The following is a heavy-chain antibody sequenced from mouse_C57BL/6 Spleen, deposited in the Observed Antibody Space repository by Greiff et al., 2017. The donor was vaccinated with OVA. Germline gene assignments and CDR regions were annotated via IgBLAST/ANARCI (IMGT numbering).Heavy chain of an antibody. CDR3: ARSHYYGSRSFAY. D-gene: IGHD1-1*01. CDR2: ILPGCGST. CDR1: GYTFTGYW. Sequence: QVQLLQSGAELVQPGGSVKLSCKATGYTFTGYWIEWVKQCPGHGLEWIGEILPGCGSTNYNEKVNGKATFTADTSSTTAYMQLSSLTIEDSDIYYCARSHYYGSRSFAYWGQGTLVTVSA. J-gene: IGHJ3*01. V-gene: IGHV1-9*01.